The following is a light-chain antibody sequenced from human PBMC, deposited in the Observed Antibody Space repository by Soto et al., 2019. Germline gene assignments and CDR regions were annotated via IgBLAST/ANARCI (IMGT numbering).Light chain of an antibody. V-gene: IGKV3-15*01. CDR3: RQYNNRAPIT. Sequence: EIVITHSPATLSLSPGARATLSSRASQSVSSNLAWYPQNPGQAPRLLIYGASTRANGIPARFSGSGSGTEFTLTISRPQSEDFGVYYCRQYNNRAPITFGQGTRLENK. J-gene: IGKJ5*01. CDR2: GAS. CDR1: QSVSSN.